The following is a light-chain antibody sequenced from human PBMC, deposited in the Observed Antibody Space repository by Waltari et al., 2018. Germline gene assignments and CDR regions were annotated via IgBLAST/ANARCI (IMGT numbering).Light chain of an antibody. CDR3: QQRSNWPRT. V-gene: IGKV3-11*01. Sequence: EIVLTQSPATLSLSPGERATLSCRASLSVSSYLAWYQQKPGQGPRLLIYDASNRATGIPARFSGSGSGTDFTLTISSLGPEDFAVYYCQQRSNWPRTFGQGTKVEIK. CDR2: DAS. CDR1: LSVSSY. J-gene: IGKJ1*01.